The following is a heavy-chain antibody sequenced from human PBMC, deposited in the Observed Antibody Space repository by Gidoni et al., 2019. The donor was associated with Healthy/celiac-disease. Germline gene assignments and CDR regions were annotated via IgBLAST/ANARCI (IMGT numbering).Heavy chain of an antibody. CDR1: GFTFSSYG. V-gene: IGHV3-30*18. Sequence: QVQLVESGGGVVKPGRSLRLSCAASGFTFSSYGMHWVRQAPGKGLEWVAVISYDGSNKYYADSVKGRFTISRDNSKNTLYLQMNSLRAEDTAVYYCAKVAFGGVMNDYWGQGTLVTVSS. D-gene: IGHD3-16*01. J-gene: IGHJ4*02. CDR2: ISYDGSNK. CDR3: AKVAFGGVMNDY.